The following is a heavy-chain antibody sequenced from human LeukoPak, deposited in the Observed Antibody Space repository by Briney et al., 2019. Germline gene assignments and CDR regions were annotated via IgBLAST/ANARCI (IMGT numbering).Heavy chain of an antibody. J-gene: IGHJ4*02. CDR3: ARSTHRSGLFDY. V-gene: IGHV3-11*06. Sequence: GGSLRLSCAASGFTFSDYYMSWIRQAPGKGLEWVSYISSSSSYTNYADSVKGRFTISRDNAKNSLYLQMNSLRAEDTAVYYCARSTHRSGLFDYWGQGTLVTVSS. CDR1: GFTFSDYY. CDR2: ISSSSSYT. D-gene: IGHD3-3*01.